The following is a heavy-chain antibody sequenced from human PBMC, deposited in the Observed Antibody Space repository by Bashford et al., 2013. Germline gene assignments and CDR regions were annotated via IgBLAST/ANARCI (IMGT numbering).Heavy chain of an antibody. Sequence: ASVKVSCKASGGTFSSYAISWVRQAPGQGLEWMGWINPNTGHTGIADKFSDRVTITWDTSISTAFLHLNDLRSDDTALYYCARLFGASDFDPWGQGTLVTVSS. CDR2: INPNTGHT. CDR1: GGTFSSYA. V-gene: IGHV1-8*03. D-gene: IGHD3-3*01. CDR3: ARLFGASDFDP. J-gene: IGHJ5*02.